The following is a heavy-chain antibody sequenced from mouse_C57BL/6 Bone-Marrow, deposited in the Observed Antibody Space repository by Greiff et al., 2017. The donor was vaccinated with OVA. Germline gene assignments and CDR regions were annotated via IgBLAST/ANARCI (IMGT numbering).Heavy chain of an antibody. CDR3: ARPFESSYPLDYFDY. CDR1: GFTFSDYG. Sequence: EVQLVESGGGLVKPGGSLKLSCAASGFTFSDYGMHWVRQAPEKGLEWVAYLSSGSSTLYYADTVKGRFTISRDNAKNTLFLQMTSLRSEDTAMYYCARPFESSYPLDYFDYWGQGTTLTVSS. V-gene: IGHV5-17*01. CDR2: LSSGSSTL. J-gene: IGHJ2*01. D-gene: IGHD1-1*01.